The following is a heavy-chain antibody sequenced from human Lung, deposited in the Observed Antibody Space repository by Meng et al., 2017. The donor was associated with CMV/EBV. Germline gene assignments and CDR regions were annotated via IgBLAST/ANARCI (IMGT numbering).Heavy chain of an antibody. CDR3: ARVTEYGGNCFDS. CDR2: VYHSGYT. D-gene: IGHD4/OR15-4a*01. J-gene: IGHJ4*02. Sequence: SXTLSLXCAVSGTSISTSNWWSWVRQPPGKGLEWIGEVYHSGYTNYNPSFKSRVSMSVDRSKNQFSLRLSSVTAADTAVYYCARVTEYGGNCFDSWGQGNXVHGAS. V-gene: IGHV4-4*02. CDR1: GTSISTSNW.